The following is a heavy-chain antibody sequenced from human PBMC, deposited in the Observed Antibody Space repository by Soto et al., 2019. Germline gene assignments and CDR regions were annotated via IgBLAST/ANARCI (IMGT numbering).Heavy chain of an antibody. J-gene: IGHJ4*02. CDR2: ISYDGSNK. CDR1: GFTFSSYG. Sequence: GGSLRLSCAASGFTFSSYGMHWVRQAPGKGLEWVAVISYDGSNKYYADSVKGRFTISRDNSKNTLYLQMNSLRAEDTAVYYCAKDLSELRFLEWLFESNYWGQGTLVTVSS. D-gene: IGHD3-3*01. V-gene: IGHV3-30*18. CDR3: AKDLSELRFLEWLFESNY.